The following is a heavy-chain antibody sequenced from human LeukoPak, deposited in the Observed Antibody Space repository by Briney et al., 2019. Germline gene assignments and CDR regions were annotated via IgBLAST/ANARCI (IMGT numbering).Heavy chain of an antibody. CDR1: GYSFTNYW. J-gene: IGHJ4*02. CDR2: IYPDDSDI. Sequence: ESLKISCKVSGYSFTNYWIGWVRQMPGKGLEWMGIIYPDDSDIKYSPSFQGQVTISADKSISTAYLHWSSLKASDTAMYYCARSGRLGYCSGGSCFRWDYWGQGTLVTVSS. V-gene: IGHV5-51*01. CDR3: ARSGRLGYCSGGSCFRWDY. D-gene: IGHD2-15*01.